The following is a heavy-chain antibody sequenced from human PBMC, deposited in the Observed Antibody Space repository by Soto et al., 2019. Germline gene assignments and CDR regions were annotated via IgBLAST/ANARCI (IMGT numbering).Heavy chain of an antibody. CDR2: IYYSGTT. CDR1: GYSISSSNW. CDR3: ARREIQGPIDY. D-gene: IGHD1-26*01. J-gene: IGHJ4*02. V-gene: IGHV4-28*01. Sequence: QVQLQESGPGLVKPSDTLSLTCAVSGYSISSSNWWGWIRQPPGKGLEWIGYIYYSGTTYYNPSLNSRVTMSVDTSRNQFSLKLTSVTAVDTAVYYCARREIQGPIDYWGQGTLVTVSS.